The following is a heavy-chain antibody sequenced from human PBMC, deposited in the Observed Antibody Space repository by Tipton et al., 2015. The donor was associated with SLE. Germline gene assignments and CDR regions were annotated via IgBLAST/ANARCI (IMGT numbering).Heavy chain of an antibody. Sequence: SLRLSCAASGFTFSDYYMSWIRQAPGKGLEWVSYISSSSSYTNYADSVKGRFTISRDNAKNSLYLQMNSLRAEDTALYYCAKGPRYNSGYSSSWYPAGDYYYYGMDVWGQGTTVTVSS. CDR2: ISSSSSYT. D-gene: IGHD6-13*01. V-gene: IGHV3-11*05. CDR3: AKGPRYNSGYSSSWYPAGDYYYYGMDV. CDR1: GFTFSDYY. J-gene: IGHJ6*02.